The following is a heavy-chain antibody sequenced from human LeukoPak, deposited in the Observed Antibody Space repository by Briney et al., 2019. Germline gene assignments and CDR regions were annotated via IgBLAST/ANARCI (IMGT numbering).Heavy chain of an antibody. D-gene: IGHD3-22*01. J-gene: IGHJ4*02. CDR1: GGSISSGGYY. V-gene: IGHV4-31*03. Sequence: SETLPLTCTVSGGSISSGGYYWSWIRQHPGKGLEWIGYIYYSGSTYYNPSLKSRVTISVDTSKNQFSLKLSSVTAADTAVYYCASRGYYDSSGYYYSFDYWGQGTLVTVSS. CDR3: ASRGYYDSSGYYYSFDY. CDR2: IYYSGST.